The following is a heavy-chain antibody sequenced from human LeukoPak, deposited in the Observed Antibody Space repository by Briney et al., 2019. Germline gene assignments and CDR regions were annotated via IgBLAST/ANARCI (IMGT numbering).Heavy chain of an antibody. CDR3: AQQGAYGSGTYGGFDY. J-gene: IGHJ4*02. Sequence: GEYLKLSCQTSGYSFSTYWIGWVRQMPGKGLEWMGIIYPDDSDTIYDPSFQGQVTNSVDKSNSTAYLQWSSLKASDTAMYYCAQQGAYGSGTYGGFDYWGQGTLVTVSS. CDR1: GYSFSTYW. CDR2: IYPDDSDT. V-gene: IGHV5-51*01. D-gene: IGHD3-10*01.